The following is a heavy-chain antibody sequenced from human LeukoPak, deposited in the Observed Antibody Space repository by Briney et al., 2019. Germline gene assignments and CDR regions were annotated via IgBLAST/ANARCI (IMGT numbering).Heavy chain of an antibody. Sequence: SETLSLTCTVSGGSISSDNYQWSWIRQPPGEGPEWIGYINYSGSTYYNPSLKSRVTISVDTSENHFSLRLSSVTAADTAVYYCARYGSGSTWFDPWGQGALVTVSS. V-gene: IGHV4-30-4*01. D-gene: IGHD3-10*01. CDR3: ARYGSGSTWFDP. J-gene: IGHJ5*02. CDR1: GGSISSDNYQ. CDR2: INYSGST.